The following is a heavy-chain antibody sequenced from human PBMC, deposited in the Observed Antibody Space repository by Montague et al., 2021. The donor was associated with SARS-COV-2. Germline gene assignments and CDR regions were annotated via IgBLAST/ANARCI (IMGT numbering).Heavy chain of an antibody. J-gene: IGHJ4*02. Sequence: TLSLTCTVSDGSINTATYFWSWIRQPAGHGLEWIGRIWTSGTTKYNPTLKSRITMSMDKSKKQFSLNVTSVTAADTAVYYCAGGGKYYGFYHPFEDWGQGTLVTVSS. D-gene: IGHD3-16*01. V-gene: IGHV4-61*02. CDR1: DGSINTATYF. CDR3: AGGGKYYGFYHPFED. CDR2: IWTSGTT.